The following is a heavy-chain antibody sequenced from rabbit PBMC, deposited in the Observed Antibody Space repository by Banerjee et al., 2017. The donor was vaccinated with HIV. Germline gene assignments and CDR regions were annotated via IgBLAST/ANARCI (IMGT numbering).Heavy chain of an antibody. Sequence: QSLEESGGDLVKPGASLTLTCTASGFSFSSSYVLCWVRQAPGRGLELIACIATGSGSAYYASWAKGRFTCSKTSSTTVTLQMTSLTAADTATYFCARDASRTGLWGPGTLVTVS. CDR3: ARDASRTGL. V-gene: IGHV1S40*01. D-gene: IGHD1-1*01. J-gene: IGHJ4*01. CDR2: IATGSGSA. CDR1: GFSFSSSYV.